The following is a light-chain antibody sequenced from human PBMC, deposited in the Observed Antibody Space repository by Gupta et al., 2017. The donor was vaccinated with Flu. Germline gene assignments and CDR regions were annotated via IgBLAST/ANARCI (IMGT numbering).Light chain of an antibody. J-gene: IGLJ3*02. V-gene: IGLV4-69*01. CDR1: SGHSSYT. Sequence: QNVPTQSPSASASLPASVKLTCTRSSGHSSYTIPWHQVQPEKGPRFLMKVNSDGSHTKGDGIPDRFSGSSSGPERYLIISSLKSEDEADYYCQTWGTGVVFGGGTKLTVL. CDR3: QTWGTGVV. CDR2: VNSDGSH.